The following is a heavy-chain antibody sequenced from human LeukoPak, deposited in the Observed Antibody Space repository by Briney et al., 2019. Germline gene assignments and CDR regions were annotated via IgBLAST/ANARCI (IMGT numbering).Heavy chain of an antibody. CDR2: ISSSGSTI. CDR3: ARDRYCSGGSCLDY. V-gene: IGHV3-48*03. D-gene: IGHD2-15*01. CDR1: GFTFSSYE. J-gene: IGHJ4*02. Sequence: GGSLRLSCAASGFTFSSYEMNWVRQAPGKGLEWVSYISSSGSTIYYADSVKGRFTISRDNAKNSLYLQMNSLRAEDTAVYYCARDRYCSGGSCLDYWGQGTLVTVSS.